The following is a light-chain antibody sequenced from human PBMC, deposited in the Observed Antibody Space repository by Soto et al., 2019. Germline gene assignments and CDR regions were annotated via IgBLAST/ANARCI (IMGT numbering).Light chain of an antibody. V-gene: IGLV2-14*01. CDR2: EVS. J-gene: IGLJ2*01. Sequence: QSVLTQPASVSGSPGQSITISCTGTSSDVGGYNYVSWYQQHPGKAPKLMIYEVSNRPSEVSNRFSGSKSGNTASLTISGLQAEDEADYYCSSYTSSSTLVGVVFGGGTKLTVL. CDR3: SSYTSSSTLVGVV. CDR1: SSDVGGYNY.